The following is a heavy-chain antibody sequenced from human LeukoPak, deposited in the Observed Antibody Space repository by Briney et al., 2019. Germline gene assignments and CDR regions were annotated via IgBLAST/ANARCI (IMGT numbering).Heavy chain of an antibody. Sequence: PGRSLRLSCAASGFTFSNYGMHWVRQAPGKGLEWVAVIRFDGSKKYHADSVKGRFTISRDNSKNTLYLQTNSLRAEDTAVYYCAKGAGDDNLDYWGQGTLVTVSS. CDR3: AKGAGDDNLDY. CDR1: GFTFSNYG. V-gene: IGHV3-33*06. D-gene: IGHD1-14*01. J-gene: IGHJ4*02. CDR2: IRFDGSKK.